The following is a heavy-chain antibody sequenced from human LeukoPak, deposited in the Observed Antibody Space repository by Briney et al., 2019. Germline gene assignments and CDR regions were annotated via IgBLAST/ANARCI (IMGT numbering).Heavy chain of an antibody. Sequence: PGGSLRLSCAASGFTFSSYAMNWVRQAPGKGLEWVGRIKSKTDGGTTDYAAPVKGRFTISRDDSKNTLYLQMNSLKTEDTAVYYCTTDFLEWLSSCDYWGQGTLVTVSS. CDR1: GFTFSSYA. J-gene: IGHJ4*02. V-gene: IGHV3-15*07. D-gene: IGHD3-3*01. CDR3: TTDFLEWLSSCDY. CDR2: IKSKTDGGTT.